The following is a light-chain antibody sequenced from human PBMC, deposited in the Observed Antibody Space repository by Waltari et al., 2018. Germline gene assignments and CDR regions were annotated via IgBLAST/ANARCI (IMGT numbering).Light chain of an antibody. V-gene: IGKV3-11*01. J-gene: IGKJ4*01. CDR2: DAS. Sequence: EIVLTQSPATLSLSPWERGTLSCRASQSVSSFLTWFQQKPGQAPRLLIYDASKRATGIPARFSGSGSGTDFTLTISSLEPEDFAVYYCQQRSNWPLTFGGGTKVEFK. CDR3: QQRSNWPLT. CDR1: QSVSSF.